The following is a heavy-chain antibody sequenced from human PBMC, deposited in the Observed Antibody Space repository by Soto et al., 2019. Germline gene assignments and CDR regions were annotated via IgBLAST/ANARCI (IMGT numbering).Heavy chain of an antibody. Sequence: QVQLVESGGGVVQPGRSLRLSCAASGFTFSSYGMHWVRQAPGKGLEWVAVISYDGSNKYYADSVKGRFTISRDNSKNTLYVQMNSLRGEDTAVYYCAKDRELWFGGSYYYYYGMDVWGQGTTVTVSS. CDR1: GFTFSSYG. V-gene: IGHV3-30*18. J-gene: IGHJ6*02. D-gene: IGHD3-10*01. CDR2: ISYDGSNK. CDR3: AKDRELWFGGSYYYYYGMDV.